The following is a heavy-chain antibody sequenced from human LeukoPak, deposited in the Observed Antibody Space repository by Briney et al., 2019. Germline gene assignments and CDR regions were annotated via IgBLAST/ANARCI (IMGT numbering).Heavy chain of an antibody. CDR2: IYYSGST. J-gene: IGHJ6*03. Sequence: SETLSLTCTVSGGSTSSSSYYWGWIRQPPGKGLEWIGSIYYSGSTYYNPSLKSRVTISVDTSKNQFSLKLSSVTAADTAVYYCARGPAYRWLFNYYYYMDVWGKGTTVTVSS. CDR1: GGSTSSSSYY. V-gene: IGHV4-39*07. D-gene: IGHD2-8*02. CDR3: ARGPAYRWLFNYYYYMDV.